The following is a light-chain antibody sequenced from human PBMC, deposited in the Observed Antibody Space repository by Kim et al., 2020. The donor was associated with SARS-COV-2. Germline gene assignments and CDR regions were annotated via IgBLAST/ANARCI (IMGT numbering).Light chain of an antibody. CDR3: QSADSSGTYV. J-gene: IGLJ1*01. CDR2: KDS. Sequence: VCPGQTARITCSGDALPKQYAYWYQQKPGQAPVLVIYKDSERPSGIPERFSGSSSGTTVTLTISGVQAEDEADYYCQSADSSGTYVFGTGTKVTVL. V-gene: IGLV3-25*03. CDR1: ALPKQY.